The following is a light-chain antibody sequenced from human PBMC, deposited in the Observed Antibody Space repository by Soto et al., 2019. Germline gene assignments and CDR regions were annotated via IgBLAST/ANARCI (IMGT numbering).Light chain of an antibody. CDR1: QSISSY. V-gene: IGKV1-39*01. J-gene: IGKJ2*01. Sequence: DIQMTQPPSSLSASVGDRVTITCRASQSISSYLNWYQQKPGKAPKLLIYGASSLQGGVPSRFSGSGSGTDFTLTISSLQPEDFATYYCQQSYSTPYTFGQGTKLEIK. CDR2: GAS. CDR3: QQSYSTPYT.